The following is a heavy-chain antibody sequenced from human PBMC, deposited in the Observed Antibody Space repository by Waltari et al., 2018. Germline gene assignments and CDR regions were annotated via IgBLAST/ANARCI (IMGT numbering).Heavy chain of an antibody. Sequence: QVQLVESGGGVVQPGRSLRLSCAASGFTFSSYAMHWVRQAPGKGLEWVAVISYDGSNQYYADSVKGRFNISRDNSKSTLYLQMNSLRAEDTAVYYCARGVSSYGYLDFDYWGQGTLVTVSS. J-gene: IGHJ4*02. CDR2: ISYDGSNQ. V-gene: IGHV3-30-3*01. CDR3: ARGVSSYGYLDFDY. CDR1: GFTFSSYA. D-gene: IGHD5-18*01.